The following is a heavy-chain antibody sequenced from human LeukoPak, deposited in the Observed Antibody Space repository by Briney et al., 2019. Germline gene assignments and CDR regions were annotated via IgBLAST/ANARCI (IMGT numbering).Heavy chain of an antibody. J-gene: IGHJ4*02. Sequence: SETLSLTCTVSGGSISSSSYYWGWIRQPPGKGLEWIGSIYHSGSTYYNPSLKSRVTISVDTSKNQFSLKLSSVTAADTAVYYCARHGRRSGYNWDRYYFDYWGQGTLVTVSS. V-gene: IGHV4-39*01. CDR3: ARHGRRSGYNWDRYYFDY. CDR1: GGSISSSSYY. CDR2: IYHSGST. D-gene: IGHD5-24*01.